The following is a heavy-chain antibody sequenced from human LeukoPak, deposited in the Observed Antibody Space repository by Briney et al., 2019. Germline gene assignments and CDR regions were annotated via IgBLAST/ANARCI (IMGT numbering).Heavy chain of an antibody. V-gene: IGHV3-9*01. CDR2: VSWTSGSI. Sequence: SLRLSSAAPVFTFVVYGMHSGRRAPGKGPERVSGVSWTSGSIGYADSVKGRFTISRDTAKNSLYLQMTSMRAEDTAFYYCTKGRSWGIASAGLDFWGQGTLVTVSS. D-gene: IGHD6-13*01. CDR3: TKGRSWGIASAGLDF. CDR1: VFTFVVYG. J-gene: IGHJ4*02.